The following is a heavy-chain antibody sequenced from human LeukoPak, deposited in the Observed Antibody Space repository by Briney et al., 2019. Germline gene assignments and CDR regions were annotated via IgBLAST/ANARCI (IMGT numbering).Heavy chain of an antibody. CDR1: GFTFSSYD. V-gene: IGHV4-34*01. CDR2: INHSGST. D-gene: IGHD3-9*01. J-gene: IGHJ4*02. CDR3: ARVNPGLRYFGY. Sequence: GSLRLSCAASGFTFSSYDMSWIRQPPGKGLEWIGEINHSGSTNYNPSLKSRVTISVDTSKNQFSLKLSSVTAADTAVYYCARVNPGLRYFGYWGQGTLVTVSS.